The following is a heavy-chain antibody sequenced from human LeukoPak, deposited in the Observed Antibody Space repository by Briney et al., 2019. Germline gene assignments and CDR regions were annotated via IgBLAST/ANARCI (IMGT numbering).Heavy chain of an antibody. CDR1: GGSISSYY. CDR3: ARSYYDILTGSGNAFDI. V-gene: IGHV4-59*01. CDR2: IYYSGST. J-gene: IGHJ3*02. D-gene: IGHD3-9*01. Sequence: SETLSLTCTVSGGSISSYYWSWIRQPPGKGLEWIGYIYYSGSTNYNPSLKSRVTISVDTSKNQFSLKLSSVTAADTAVYYCARSYYDILTGSGNAFDIWGQGTMVTVSP.